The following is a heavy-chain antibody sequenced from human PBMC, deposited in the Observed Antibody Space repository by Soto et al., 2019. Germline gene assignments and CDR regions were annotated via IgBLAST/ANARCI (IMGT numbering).Heavy chain of an antibody. CDR1: GFIFTNYA. CDR2: IGGRGNSA. V-gene: IGHV3-23*01. Sequence: GGSLRLSCAASGFIFTNYAMNWVRQAPGKGLEWVSVIGGRGNSAYYADSVQGRITTSRDNSKKTQPQKMNITTADDTAIYDCVRKGRGSFDFWGRGTMVTVSS. J-gene: IGHJ3*01. D-gene: IGHD5-12*01. CDR3: VRKGRGSFDF.